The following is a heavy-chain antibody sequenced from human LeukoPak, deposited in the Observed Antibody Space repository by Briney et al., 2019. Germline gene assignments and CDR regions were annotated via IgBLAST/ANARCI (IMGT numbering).Heavy chain of an antibody. CDR3: AKDAGDSSRWYIDY. CDR2: ISWNSGSI. CDR1: GFTFDDYA. J-gene: IGHJ4*02. V-gene: IGHV3-9*03. D-gene: IGHD6-13*01. Sequence: SQRLSCAASGFTFDDYAMHWVRQAPGKGLEWVSGISWNSGSIGYADSVKGRFTISRDNAKNSLYLQMNSLRAEDMALYYCAKDAGDSSRWYIDYWGQGTLVTVSS.